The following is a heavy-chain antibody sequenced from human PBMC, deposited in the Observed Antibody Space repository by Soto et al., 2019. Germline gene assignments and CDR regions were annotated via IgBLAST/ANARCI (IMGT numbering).Heavy chain of an antibody. D-gene: IGHD3-3*01. CDR1: GLTFSSYA. CDR3: AKIHYQIFGVAPDY. J-gene: IGHJ4*02. Sequence: GGSLRLSCAASGLTFSSYAMSWVRQAPGKGLEWVSAISGSGGSTYYADSVKGRFTISRDNSKNTLYLQMNSLRAEDTAVYYCAKIHYQIFGVAPDYWGQGTLVTVSS. CDR2: ISGSGGST. V-gene: IGHV3-23*01.